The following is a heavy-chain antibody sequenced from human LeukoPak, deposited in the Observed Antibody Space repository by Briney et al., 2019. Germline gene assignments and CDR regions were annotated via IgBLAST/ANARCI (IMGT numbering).Heavy chain of an antibody. V-gene: IGHV4-30-2*03. J-gene: IGHJ3*02. CDR1: GGSISSGGYS. CDR3: ARHSGYYYARDAFDI. Sequence: SQTLSLTCAVSGGSISSGGYSWSWLRQPPGKGLEWIGSIYYSGSTYYRPSLVSRVTISVDTSKNLFSLKLSSVTAAETAIYYCARHSGYYYARDAFDIWGQGTLVTVSS. CDR2: IYYSGST. D-gene: IGHD3-22*01.